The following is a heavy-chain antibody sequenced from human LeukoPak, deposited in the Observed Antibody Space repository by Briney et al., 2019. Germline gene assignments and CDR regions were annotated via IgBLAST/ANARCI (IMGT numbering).Heavy chain of an antibody. J-gene: IGHJ4*02. Sequence: GRSLRLSCAASGFAFSDYGMHWVRQAPGKGLEWVAVISYDGSNKYYADSVKGRFTISRDNSKHTGYLQMNSLRGDDTAVYYCAKSTGYSSGWFDYWGQGTLVTVSS. D-gene: IGHD6-19*01. V-gene: IGHV3-30*18. CDR3: AKSTGYSSGWFDY. CDR1: GFAFSDYG. CDR2: ISYDGSNK.